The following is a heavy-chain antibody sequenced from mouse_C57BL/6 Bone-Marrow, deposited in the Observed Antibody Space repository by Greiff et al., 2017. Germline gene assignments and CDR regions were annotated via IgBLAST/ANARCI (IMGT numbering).Heavy chain of an antibody. CDR2: ISYDGSN. CDR3: ARSMPYAMDF. Sequence: VQVVESGPGLVKPSQFLSPTRSVTGYPITSVYYWNWIRQSPGKKLEWMGYISYDGSNNYNPSLKNRIPITCDTSKNQFFLKLHPVTTDDAATYYCARSMPYAMDFGGQGTSVTVSS. J-gene: IGHJ4*01. V-gene: IGHV3-6*01. CDR1: GYPITSVYY.